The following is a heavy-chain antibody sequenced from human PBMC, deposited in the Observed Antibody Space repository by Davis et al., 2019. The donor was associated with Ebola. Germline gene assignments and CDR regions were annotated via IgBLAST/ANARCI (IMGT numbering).Heavy chain of an antibody. CDR3: ARSSYQPDW. J-gene: IGHJ4*02. D-gene: IGHD2-2*01. V-gene: IGHV3-23*01. Sequence: PGGSLRLSCATSGFTFSSYIMSWVRQSPGKGLEWVSTISHTGTTYYSDSVKGRFTVSRDNARNTVSLQMNSLRAEDTALYYCARSSYQPDWWGQGTLVTVSS. CDR2: ISHTGTT. CDR1: GFTFSSYI.